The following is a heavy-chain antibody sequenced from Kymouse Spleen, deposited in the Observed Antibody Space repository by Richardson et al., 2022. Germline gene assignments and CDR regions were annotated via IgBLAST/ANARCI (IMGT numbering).Heavy chain of an antibody. V-gene: IGHV4-34*01. Sequence: QVQLQQWGAGLLKPSETLSLTCAVYGGSFSGYYWSWIRQPPGKGLEWIGEINHSGSTNYNPSLKSRVTISVDTSKNQFSLKLSSVTAADTAVYYCARGVDSSGYYLSYFDYWGQGTLVTVSS. D-gene: IGHD3-22*01. J-gene: IGHJ4*02. CDR2: INHSGST. CDR3: ARGVDSSGYYLSYFDY. CDR1: GGSFSGYY.